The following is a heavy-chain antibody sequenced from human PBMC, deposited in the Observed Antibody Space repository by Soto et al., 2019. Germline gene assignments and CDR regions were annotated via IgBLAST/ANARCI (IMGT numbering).Heavy chain of an antibody. D-gene: IGHD3-10*01. CDR2: IYPSGTT. Sequence: QVQLQESGPGLVKPSETLSLTCTVSGDSFSRYYWSWIRQPAGKGLEWIGRIYPSGTTNYNPSLKSRPTLSRDTSKNQFSLSLKSVTAADTAVYFCARDDYGSAGMDVWGQGTTVIVSS. V-gene: IGHV4-4*07. CDR1: GDSFSRYY. CDR3: ARDDYGSAGMDV. J-gene: IGHJ6*02.